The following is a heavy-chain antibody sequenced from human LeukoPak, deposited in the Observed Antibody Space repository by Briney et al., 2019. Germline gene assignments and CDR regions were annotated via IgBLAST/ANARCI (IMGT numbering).Heavy chain of an antibody. CDR2: ISSSGSTI. Sequence: GGSLRLSCAASGFTFSDYYMSWIRQAPGKGLEWVSYISSSGSTIYYADSVKGRFTISRDNAKNSLYLQMNSLRAEDTAVYYCARDWFELEPRRAHDYWGQGTLVTVSS. D-gene: IGHD1-14*01. V-gene: IGHV3-11*01. J-gene: IGHJ4*02. CDR1: GFTFSDYY. CDR3: ARDWFELEPRRAHDY.